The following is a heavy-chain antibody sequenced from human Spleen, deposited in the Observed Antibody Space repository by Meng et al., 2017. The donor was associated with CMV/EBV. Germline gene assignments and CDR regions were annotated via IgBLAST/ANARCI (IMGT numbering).Heavy chain of an antibody. Sequence: LQGSGPGPVKPSQTLSLTCTVSGGSISSGSYYWSWIRQPAGKGLEWIGRIYTSGSTNYNPSLKSRVTISVDTSKNQFSLKLSSVTAADTAVYYCARDSWAAAGFDYWGQGTLVTASS. D-gene: IGHD6-13*01. CDR2: IYTSGST. V-gene: IGHV4-61*02. CDR3: ARDSWAAAGFDY. J-gene: IGHJ4*02. CDR1: GGSISSGSYY.